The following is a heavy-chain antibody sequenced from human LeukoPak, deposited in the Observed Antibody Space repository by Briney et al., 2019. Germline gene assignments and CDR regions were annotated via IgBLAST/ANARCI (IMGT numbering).Heavy chain of an antibody. J-gene: IGHJ6*03. CDR1: NYPITSDYY. CDR2: IFHSGIA. Sequence: SEALSLTCAVSNYPITSDYYWVWIRQPPGQGLEWIGQIFHSGIAHYNPSLKSRVTMSVDTSRSQFSVNLNSVTAADTAVYFCGRAGFGTAYNRFYYYMDVWGKGTTVTVSS. V-gene: IGHV4-38-2*01. CDR3: GRAGFGTAYNRFYYYMDV. D-gene: IGHD3-16*01.